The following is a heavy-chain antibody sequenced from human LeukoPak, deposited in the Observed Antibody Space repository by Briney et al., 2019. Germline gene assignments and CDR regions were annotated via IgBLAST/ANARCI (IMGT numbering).Heavy chain of an antibody. CDR1: AFTFRTYS. J-gene: IGHJ4*02. CDR2: ITSSSSYI. Sequence: GGSLRLSCAASAFTFRTYSVNWVRQAPGKGLEWVSSITSSSSYIYYADSLKGRFTISRDNAKNSLYLQMNSLRAEDTAVYYCARGRYYYDSSGYPFDYWGQGTLVTVSS. D-gene: IGHD3-22*01. CDR3: ARGRYYYDSSGYPFDY. V-gene: IGHV3-21*01.